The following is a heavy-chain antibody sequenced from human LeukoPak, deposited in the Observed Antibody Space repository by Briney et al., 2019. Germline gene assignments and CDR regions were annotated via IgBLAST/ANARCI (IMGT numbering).Heavy chain of an antibody. J-gene: IGHJ6*03. CDR3: ARHQFSGSYFYYYMDV. CDR2: INHSGST. Sequence: SETLSLTCAVYGGSFSGYYWSWIRQPPGKGLEWIGEINHSGSTNYNPSLKSRVTISVDTSKNQFSLKLSSVTAADTAVYYCARHQFSGSYFYYYMDVWGKGTTVTVSS. V-gene: IGHV4-34*01. CDR1: GGSFSGYY. D-gene: IGHD1-26*01.